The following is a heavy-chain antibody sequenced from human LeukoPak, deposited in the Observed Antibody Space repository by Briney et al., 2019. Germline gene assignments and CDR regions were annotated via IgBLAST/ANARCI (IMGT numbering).Heavy chain of an antibody. D-gene: IGHD3-3*01. J-gene: IGHJ4*02. CDR1: GFTFNGYW. Sequence: QPGGSLRLSCAASGFTFNGYWMSWVRQAPGKGLEWVANIKQDGSEKYYVDSVRGRVTISRDNAENSLFLQMNRLRVEDTAVYYCTRDFGRSSYYFDFWGQGTLVTVSS. V-gene: IGHV3-7*01. CDR2: IKQDGSEK. CDR3: TRDFGRSSYYFDF.